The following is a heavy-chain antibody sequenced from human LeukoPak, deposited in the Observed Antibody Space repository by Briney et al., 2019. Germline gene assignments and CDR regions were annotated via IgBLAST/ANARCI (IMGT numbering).Heavy chain of an antibody. CDR2: ISYDGSNK. CDR3: AKPTQYMDV. V-gene: IGHV3-30-3*02. Sequence: PGGSLRLSCAASGFTFSSYAMHWVRQAPGKGLEWVAVISYDGSNKYYADSVKGRFTISRDNSKNTLYLQMNSLRAEDTAVYYCAKPTQYMDVWDKGITVTVSS. CDR1: GFTFSSYA. J-gene: IGHJ6*03.